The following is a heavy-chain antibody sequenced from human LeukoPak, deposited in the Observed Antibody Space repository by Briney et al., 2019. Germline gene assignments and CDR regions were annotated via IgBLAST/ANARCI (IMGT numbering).Heavy chain of an antibody. CDR1: GFTFSSYG. CDR3: AKELYDFSYYYYGMDV. Sequence: PGGSLRLSCAASGFTFSSYGMHRVRQAPGKGLEWVAVISYDGSNKYYADSVKGRFTISRDNSKNTLYLQMNSLRAEDTAVYYCAKELYDFSYYYYGMDVWGQGTTVTVSS. D-gene: IGHD3-3*01. CDR2: ISYDGSNK. J-gene: IGHJ6*02. V-gene: IGHV3-30*18.